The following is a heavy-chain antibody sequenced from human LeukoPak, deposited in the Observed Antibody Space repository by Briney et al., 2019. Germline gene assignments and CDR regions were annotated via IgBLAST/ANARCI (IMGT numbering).Heavy chain of an antibody. Sequence: GGSPRLSCAASGFTFSDYSMNWVRQAPGKGLEWISYIGIDSGNTNYADSVKGRFTISGDKAKNSLYLQMNSLRVEDTAVYYCARDYKYAFDNWGQGTLVTVSS. D-gene: IGHD5-24*01. CDR3: ARDYKYAFDN. CDR1: GFTFSDYS. V-gene: IGHV3-48*01. CDR2: IGIDSGNT. J-gene: IGHJ4*02.